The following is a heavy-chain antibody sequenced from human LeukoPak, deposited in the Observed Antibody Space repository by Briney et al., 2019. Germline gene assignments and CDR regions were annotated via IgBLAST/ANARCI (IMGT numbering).Heavy chain of an antibody. CDR2: IIPIFGTA. J-gene: IGHJ3*02. D-gene: IGHD3-22*01. CDR3: ARENSSGYLGDAFDI. Sequence: ASVKVSCKASGGTFSSYAISWVRQAPGQGLEWMGGIIPIFGTANYAQKFQGRVTITTDESTSTAYMELSSLRSEDTAVYYCARENSSGYLGDAFDIWGQGTMVTVSS. V-gene: IGHV1-69*05. CDR1: GGTFSSYA.